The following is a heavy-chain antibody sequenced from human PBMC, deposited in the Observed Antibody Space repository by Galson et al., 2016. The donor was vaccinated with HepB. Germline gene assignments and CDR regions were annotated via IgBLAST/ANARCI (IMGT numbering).Heavy chain of an antibody. CDR3: VREDYGDDRVYYYYYGMDV. CDR1: GFTFTSYW. CDR2: INSDGTSA. D-gene: IGHD4-17*01. J-gene: IGHJ6*02. V-gene: IGHV3-74*01. Sequence: SLRLSCAASGFTFTSYWMHWVRQAPGKGLVWVSRINSDGTSASYADSMKGRFTISRDNAKNTLYLQMNSLRAEDTAVYYCVREDYGDDRVYYYYYGMDVWGQGTTVTVSS.